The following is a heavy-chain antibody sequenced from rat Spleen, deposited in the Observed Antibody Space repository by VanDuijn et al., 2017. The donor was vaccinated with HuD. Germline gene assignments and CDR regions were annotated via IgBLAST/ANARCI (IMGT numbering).Heavy chain of an antibody. CDR2: ISFDGGRN. CDR3: TTRPYYSSLNWFPY. CDR1: GFTFSDYY. Sequence: EVQLVESDGGLVQPGRSLKLSCAASGFTFSDYYMAWVRQAPTKGLEWVATISFDGGRNFYRDSVKGRFTISRDNAKRSLYLQMDSLRSEDTATYYCTTRPYYSSLNWFPYWGQGTLVTVSS. V-gene: IGHV5-20*01. D-gene: IGHD1-2*01. J-gene: IGHJ3*01.